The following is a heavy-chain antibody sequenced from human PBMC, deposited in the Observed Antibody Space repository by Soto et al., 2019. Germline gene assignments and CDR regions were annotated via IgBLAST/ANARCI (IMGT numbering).Heavy chain of an antibody. CDR2: ISSTTNYI. Sequence: GGSLRLSCAASWFTFTRYSMNWVRQAPGKGLEWVSSISSTTNYIYYGDSMKGRFTISRDNAKNSLYLEMNSLRAEDTAVYYCARESEDLTSNFDYWGQGTLVTGSS. V-gene: IGHV3-21*06. CDR3: ARESEDLTSNFDY. CDR1: WFTFTRYS. J-gene: IGHJ4*02.